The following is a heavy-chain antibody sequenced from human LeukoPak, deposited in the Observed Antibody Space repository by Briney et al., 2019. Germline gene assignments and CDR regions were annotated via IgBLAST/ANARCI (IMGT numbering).Heavy chain of an antibody. D-gene: IGHD3-22*01. V-gene: IGHV4-59*01. CDR3: ARQKADYYDSSGYFDY. CDR1: GGSINSYS. CDR2: IYYSGST. Sequence: SETLSLTCTVSGGSINSYSWSWIRQPPGKGLEWLGYIYYSGSTNYNPSLKSRVTISVDTSKNQFSLKLSSVTAADTAVYYCARQKADYYDSSGYFDYWGQGTLVTVSS. J-gene: IGHJ4*02.